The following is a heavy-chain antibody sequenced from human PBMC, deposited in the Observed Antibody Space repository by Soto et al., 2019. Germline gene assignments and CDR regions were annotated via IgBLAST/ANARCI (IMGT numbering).Heavy chain of an antibody. CDR3: ARDPVSYYYDSSGSYFDY. J-gene: IGHJ4*02. Sequence: GASVKVSCKASGYTFTSYYMHWVRQAPRQGLEWMGIINPSGGSTSYAQKFQGRVTMTRDTSTSTVYMELSSLRSEDTAVYYCARDPVSYYYDSSGSYFDYWGQGTLVTVSS. V-gene: IGHV1-46*01. CDR1: GYTFTSYY. D-gene: IGHD3-22*01. CDR2: INPSGGST.